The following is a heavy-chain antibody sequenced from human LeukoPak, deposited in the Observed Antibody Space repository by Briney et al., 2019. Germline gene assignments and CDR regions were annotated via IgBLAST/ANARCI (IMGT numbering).Heavy chain of an antibody. Sequence: SETLSLTCTVSGYSISSGYYWGWIRQPPGKGLEWIGSIYHSGSTYYNPSLKSRVTISVDTSKNQFSLKLSSVTAADTAVYYCARLFDVDTATGGGYWGQGALVTVSS. CDR2: IYHSGST. J-gene: IGHJ4*02. V-gene: IGHV4-38-2*02. CDR3: ARLFDVDTATGGGY. CDR1: GYSISSGYY. D-gene: IGHD5-18*01.